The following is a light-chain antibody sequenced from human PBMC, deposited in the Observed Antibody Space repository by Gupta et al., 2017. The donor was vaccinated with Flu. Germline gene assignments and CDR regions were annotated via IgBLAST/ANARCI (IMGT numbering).Light chain of an antibody. J-gene: IGKJ3*01. CDR2: KAS. CDR1: QSISSW. Sequence: DIQMPQSPSTLSPSVGDRVTITCRASQSISSWLAWYQQKPGKATKLLIYKASSLESGVPSRFSGSGSGTECTITISSLQPDDFATYDCQQDNSYPFTFGTGTKVDIK. CDR3: QQDNSYPFT. V-gene: IGKV1-5*03.